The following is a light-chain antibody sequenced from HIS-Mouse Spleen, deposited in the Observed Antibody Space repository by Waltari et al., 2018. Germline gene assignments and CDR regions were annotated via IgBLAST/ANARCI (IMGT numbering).Light chain of an antibody. J-gene: IGLJ2*01. CDR2: EDS. CDR1: ALQQKY. CDR3: YSTDSSGNHRV. Sequence: SYELTQPPSVSVSPGQTARITCSGDALQQKYAYWYQQKPGQAPVLVIYEDSKRPSGIPERFSGSSSGTMATLTISGAQVEDEADYYCYSTDSSGNHRVFGGGTKLTVL. V-gene: IGLV3-10*01.